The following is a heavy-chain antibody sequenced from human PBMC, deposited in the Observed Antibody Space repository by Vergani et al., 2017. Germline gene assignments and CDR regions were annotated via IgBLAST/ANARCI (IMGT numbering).Heavy chain of an antibody. CDR2: ISARYPST. V-gene: IGHV3-23*01. J-gene: IGHJ4*02. Sequence: EVQLLQSGGGVIQPGGSVRLSCAASGFTFSACPMTWVRQAPGKGLEWVSAISARYPSTYYADSVKGRFTISGDNSKNKLYLQMNSLRAEDTAVYYCARLSYDTTPYLQWGYDCWGQRTLVSVSS. CDR3: ARLSYDTTPYLQWGYDC. CDR1: GFTFSACP. D-gene: IGHD3-22*01.